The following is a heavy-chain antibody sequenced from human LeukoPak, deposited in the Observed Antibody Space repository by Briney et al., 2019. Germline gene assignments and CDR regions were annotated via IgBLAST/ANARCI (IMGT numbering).Heavy chain of an antibody. CDR2: IYSGGST. CDR1: GFTVSSNY. Sequence: GGSLRLSCAASGFTVSSNYMSWVRQAPGKGLEWVSVIYSGGSTYYADSVKGRFTISRDNSKNTLYLQMNSLRAEDTAVYYCNLDYYGSGSYSFDYWGQGTLVTVSS. V-gene: IGHV3-53*01. D-gene: IGHD3-10*01. J-gene: IGHJ4*02. CDR3: NLDYYGSGSYSFDY.